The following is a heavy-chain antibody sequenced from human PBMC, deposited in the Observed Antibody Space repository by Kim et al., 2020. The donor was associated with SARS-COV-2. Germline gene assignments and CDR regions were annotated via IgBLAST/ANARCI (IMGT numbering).Heavy chain of an antibody. CDR2: INHSGST. D-gene: IGHD3-22*01. CDR1: GGSFSGYY. V-gene: IGHV4-34*01. Sequence: SETLSLTCAVYGGSFSGYYWSWIRQPPGKGLEWIGEINHSGSTNYNPSLNSRVTISVDTSKNQFSLKLSSVTAADTAVYYCARGGVLYYYDSSGYYRYWGQGTLVTVSS. J-gene: IGHJ4*02. CDR3: ARGGVLYYYDSSGYYRY.